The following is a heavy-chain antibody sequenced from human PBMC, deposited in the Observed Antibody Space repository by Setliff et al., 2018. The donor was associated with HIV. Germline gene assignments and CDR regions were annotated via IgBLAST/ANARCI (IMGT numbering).Heavy chain of an antibody. V-gene: IGHV3-23*01. Sequence: PGGSLRLSCAASGFTFSTYAMSWVRQAPGKGLEWVSAITSTAGTSYYADSVKGRFTVSRDNSKNTLYLQMNSLRAEDTAVYYCARDPPSRQWLFDYWGQGALVTVSS. J-gene: IGHJ4*02. CDR2: ITSTAGTS. CDR3: ARDPPSRQWLFDY. CDR1: GFTFSTYA. D-gene: IGHD6-19*01.